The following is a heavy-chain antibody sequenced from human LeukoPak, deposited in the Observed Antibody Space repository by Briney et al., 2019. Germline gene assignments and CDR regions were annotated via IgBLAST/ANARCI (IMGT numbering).Heavy chain of an antibody. CDR3: ARVDYGDYVFDY. J-gene: IGHJ4*02. V-gene: IGHV4-30-2*01. D-gene: IGHD4-17*01. CDR1: GGSISSGGYS. Sequence: SETLSLTRAVSGGSISSGGYSWSRIRQPPGKGLEWIGYIYHSGSTYYNPSLKSRVTISVDRSKNQFSLKLSSVTAADTAVYYCARVDYGDYVFDYWGQGTLVTVSS. CDR2: IYHSGST.